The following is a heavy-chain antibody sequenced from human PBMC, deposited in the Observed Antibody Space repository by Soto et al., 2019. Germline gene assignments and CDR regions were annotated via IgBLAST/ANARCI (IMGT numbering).Heavy chain of an antibody. CDR1: GFTFSNYW. V-gene: IGHV3-7*03. J-gene: IGHJ4*02. CDR3: ARTTYLDY. D-gene: IGHD4-17*01. CDR2: IKEDGSEK. Sequence: EVQVVESGGGLVQPGGSLRLSCAASGFTFSNYWMSWVRQAPGKGLEWVANIKEDGSEKKNVDSVKGRFTISRDNAKNTLYLQMNSLRAEDTAVYYCARTTYLDYWGQGTLVTVSS.